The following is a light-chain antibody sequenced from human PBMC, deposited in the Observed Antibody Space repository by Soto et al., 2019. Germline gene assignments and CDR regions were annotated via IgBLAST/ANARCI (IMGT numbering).Light chain of an antibody. CDR1: SSNIGSNT. CDR2: RNN. V-gene: IGLV1-44*01. J-gene: IGLJ1*01. Sequence: QSVLTQPPSASGTPGQTVTISCSGSSSNIGSNTVNWYQQFPGTAPKLPIYRNNQRPSGVPDRFSGSKSGTSASLAISGLQSEDEADYYCAAWDDSRGFVFGTGTKLTVL. CDR3: AAWDDSRGFV.